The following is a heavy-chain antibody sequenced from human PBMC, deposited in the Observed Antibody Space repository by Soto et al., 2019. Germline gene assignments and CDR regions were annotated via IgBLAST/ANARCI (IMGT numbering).Heavy chain of an antibody. CDR1: GGSISSSIYY. CDR2: IYYSGST. V-gene: IGHV4-39*01. D-gene: IGHD3-3*01. Sequence: PSETLSLTCTVSGGSISSSIYYWGWIRQPPGKGLEWIGSIYYSGSTYYNPSLKSRVTISVDTSKNQFSLKLSSVTAADTAVYYCAGSITIFGVVINAYNVFDPWGQGTLVTVSS. J-gene: IGHJ5*02. CDR3: AGSITIFGVVINAYNVFDP.